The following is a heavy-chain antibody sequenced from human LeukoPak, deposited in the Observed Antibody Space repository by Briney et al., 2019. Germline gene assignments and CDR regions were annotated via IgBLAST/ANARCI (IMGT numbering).Heavy chain of an antibody. V-gene: IGHV1-69*13. J-gene: IGHJ4*02. D-gene: IGHD4-17*01. Sequence: GASVKVSCKASGYTFTSYGISWVRQAPGQGLEWMGGIIPIFGTANYAQKFQGRVTITADESTSTAYMELSSLRSEDTAVYYCARAPFDYGDYYNYFDYWGQGTLVTVSS. CDR3: ARAPFDYGDYYNYFDY. CDR1: GYTFTSYG. CDR2: IIPIFGTA.